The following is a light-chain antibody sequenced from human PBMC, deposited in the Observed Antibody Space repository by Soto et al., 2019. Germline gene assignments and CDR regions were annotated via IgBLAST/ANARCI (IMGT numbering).Light chain of an antibody. CDR1: SSNIGSNT. CDR3: AAWDDSLNGYV. J-gene: IGLJ1*01. CDR2: SNN. V-gene: IGLV1-44*01. Sequence: QSVLTPPPSASGTPGRRVTISCSGRSSNIGSNTVNWYQQLPGTAPKLLIYSNNQRPSGVPDRFSGSKSGTSASLAISGLQSEDEADYYCAAWDDSLNGYVFGTGTKVTVL.